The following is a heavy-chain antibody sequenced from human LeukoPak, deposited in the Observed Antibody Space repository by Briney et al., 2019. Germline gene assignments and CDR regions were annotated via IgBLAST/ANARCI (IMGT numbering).Heavy chain of an antibody. V-gene: IGHV1-2*04. Sequence: ASVKVSCKASGYTFTGYFMHWVRQAPGQGLEWMGWINPNSGGTNYAPKFQGWVTMTRDTSISTAYMELSRLRSDDTAVYYCARDSGSYQGAFDIWGQGTMVTVSS. CDR2: INPNSGGT. CDR1: GYTFTGYF. J-gene: IGHJ3*02. CDR3: ARDSGSYQGAFDI. D-gene: IGHD1-26*01.